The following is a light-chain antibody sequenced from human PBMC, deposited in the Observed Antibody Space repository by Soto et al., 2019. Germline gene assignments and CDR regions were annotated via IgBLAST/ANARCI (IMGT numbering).Light chain of an antibody. J-gene: IGLJ2*01. CDR2: GNS. CDR1: RSNIGAGYD. Sequence: QSVLTQPPSGSGAPGQRVTISCTGSRSNIGAGYDVHWYQQLPGTAPKLLIYGNSNRPSGVPDRFSGSKSGTSASLAITGLQAEDEADYYCQSYDSSLSGSVFGGGTKVTVL. CDR3: QSYDSSLSGSV. V-gene: IGLV1-40*01.